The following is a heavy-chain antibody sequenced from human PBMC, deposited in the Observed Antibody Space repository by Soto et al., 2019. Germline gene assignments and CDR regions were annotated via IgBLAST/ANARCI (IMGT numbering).Heavy chain of an antibody. Sequence: QVQLQQWGAGLLKPSETLSLTCAVYGGSFSGYYWSWIRQPPGKGLEWSGEINDSGSTNYNPSLKSRVTMTVDTSKNQFSLKLSSVTAADTAVYYCARGCPAIFGVVSTYYMDVWGKGTTVTVSS. CDR1: GGSFSGYY. V-gene: IGHV4-34*01. D-gene: IGHD3-3*01. CDR2: INDSGST. J-gene: IGHJ6*03. CDR3: ARGCPAIFGVVSTYYMDV.